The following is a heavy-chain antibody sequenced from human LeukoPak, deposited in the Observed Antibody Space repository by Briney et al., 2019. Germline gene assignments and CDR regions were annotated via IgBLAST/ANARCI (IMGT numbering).Heavy chain of an antibody. CDR3: ARGLAQRICSSTSCYWYYGMDV. J-gene: IGHJ6*02. V-gene: IGHV1-46*01. D-gene: IGHD2-2*01. CDR1: GYTLTELS. CDR2: INPSGGST. Sequence: ASVTVSCKVSGYTLTELSMHWVRQAPGQGLEWMGIINPSGGSTSYAQKFQGRVTMTRDTSTSTVYMELSSLRSEDTAVYYCARGLAQRICSSTSCYWYYGMDVWGQGTTVTVSS.